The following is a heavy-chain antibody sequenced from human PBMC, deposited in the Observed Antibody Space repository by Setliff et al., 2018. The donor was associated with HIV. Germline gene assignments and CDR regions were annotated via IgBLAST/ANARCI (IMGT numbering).Heavy chain of an antibody. V-gene: IGHV4-31*03. CDR2: VYYSGST. CDR1: GGSISSGGYY. CDR3: ARDPSRSGGIDH. D-gene: IGHD3-16*01. Sequence: SETLSLTCTVSGGSISSGGYYWSWIRQHPEKGLEWIGYVYYSGSTSHNPSLKSRVFMLMDTSRNQFSLNLKSVTAADTAVYYCARDPSRSGGIDHWGRGTLVTVSS. J-gene: IGHJ4*02.